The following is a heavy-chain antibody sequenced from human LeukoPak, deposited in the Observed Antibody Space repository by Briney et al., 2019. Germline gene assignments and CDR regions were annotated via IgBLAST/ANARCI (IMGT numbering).Heavy chain of an antibody. CDR1: GFTFDDYG. D-gene: IGHD3-3*01. V-gene: IGHV3-20*01. CDR3: ARGLRITIFGVAVNYYYGMDV. Sequence: GGSLRLSCAASGFTFDDYGMSWVRQASGKGLEWVSGSNWNGGSTGYADSVKGRFTISRDNAKNSLYLQMNSLRAEDTALYHCARGLRITIFGVAVNYYYGMDVWGQGTTVTVSS. CDR2: SNWNGGST. J-gene: IGHJ6*02.